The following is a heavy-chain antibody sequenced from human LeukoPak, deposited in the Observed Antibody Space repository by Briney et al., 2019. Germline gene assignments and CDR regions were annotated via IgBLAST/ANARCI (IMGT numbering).Heavy chain of an antibody. CDR2: IDGSGTS. V-gene: IGHV4-38-2*02. CDR3: ARGVGPYCSGGSCIRYYYYYMDV. D-gene: IGHD2-15*01. CDR1: GYSISSGYL. Sequence: SETLSLTCTVSGYSISSGYLWGWIRQPPGKGLEWIGSIDGSGTSYYNPSIKSRVTISVDTSRNQFSLKMTSVTAADTAVYYCARGVGPYCSGGSCIRYYYYYMDVWGKGTTVTVSS. J-gene: IGHJ6*03.